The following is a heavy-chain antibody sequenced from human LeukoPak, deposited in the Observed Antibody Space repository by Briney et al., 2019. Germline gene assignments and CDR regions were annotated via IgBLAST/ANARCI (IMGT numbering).Heavy chain of an antibody. CDR2: ISYGGST. CDR3: ARNDYSNYFGY. D-gene: IGHD4-11*01. CDR1: GGSISRSSHY. J-gene: IGHJ4*02. V-gene: IGHV4-39*07. Sequence: SETLSLTCTVSGGSISRSSHYWGWLRQPPGKGREGIGSISYGGSTFYNPSLKSRVTLSVDTSKTQFSLKLTSVPAADTAVYYCARNDYSNYFGYWGQGTLVTVSS.